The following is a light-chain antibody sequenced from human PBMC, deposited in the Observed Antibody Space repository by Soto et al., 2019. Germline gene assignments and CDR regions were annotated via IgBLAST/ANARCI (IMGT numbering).Light chain of an antibody. Sequence: DIVMTPSPDSLAVSLGERATINCKSSQSVLYSSNNKTYLAWYQQKPGQPPKLLIYWASIRESGVPDRFSGSGSGTDFTLTISSLQAEDVAVYYCQQYYSTPYTFGQGTKLEIK. CDR3: QQYYSTPYT. CDR1: QSVLYSSNNKTY. CDR2: WAS. J-gene: IGKJ2*01. V-gene: IGKV4-1*01.